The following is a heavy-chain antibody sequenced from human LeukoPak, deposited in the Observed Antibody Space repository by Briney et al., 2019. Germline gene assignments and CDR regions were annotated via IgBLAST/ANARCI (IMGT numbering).Heavy chain of an antibody. V-gene: IGHV4-59*08. Sequence: SEILSLTCTVSGGSISSYDWSWIRQPPGKGLEWIGHIYYSGSTNYSPSLKSRVTISVDTSKNQFSLKLSSVTAADTAVYYCARHRPHIVVVPAANPDFDYWGQGTLVTVSS. CDR1: GGSISSYD. CDR2: IYYSGST. J-gene: IGHJ4*02. CDR3: ARHRPHIVVVPAANPDFDY. D-gene: IGHD2-2*01.